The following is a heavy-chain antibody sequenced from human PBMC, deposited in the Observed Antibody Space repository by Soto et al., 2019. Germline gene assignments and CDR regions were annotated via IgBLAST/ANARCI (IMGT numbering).Heavy chain of an antibody. CDR1: GFTFSSYA. Sequence: GGSLRLSCAASGFTFSSYAMSWVRQAPGKGLEWVSAISGSGGSTYYADSVKGRFTISRDNSKNTLYLQMNSLRAEDTAVYYCAKGLRVGTINPNDAFDIWGQGTMVTVSS. V-gene: IGHV3-23*01. CDR3: AKGLRVGTINPNDAFDI. D-gene: IGHD5-12*01. J-gene: IGHJ3*02. CDR2: ISGSGGST.